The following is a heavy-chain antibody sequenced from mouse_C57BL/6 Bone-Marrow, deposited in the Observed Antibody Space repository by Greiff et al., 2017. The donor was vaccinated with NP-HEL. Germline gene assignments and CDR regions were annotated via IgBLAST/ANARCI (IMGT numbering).Heavy chain of an antibody. CDR1: GYTFTSYW. J-gene: IGHJ1*03. CDR2: IDPSDSYT. V-gene: IGHV1-69*01. D-gene: IGHD2-3*01. CDR3: ARWLLP. Sequence: QVQLQQPGAELEMPGASVKLSCKASGYTFTSYWMHWVKQRPGQGLEWIGEIDPSDSYTNYNQKFKGKSTLTVDKSSSTAYMQLSSLTSEDSAVYYCARWLLPWGTGTTVTVSS.